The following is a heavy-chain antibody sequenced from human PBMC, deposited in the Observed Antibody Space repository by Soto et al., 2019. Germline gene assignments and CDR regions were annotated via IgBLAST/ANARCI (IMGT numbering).Heavy chain of an antibody. V-gene: IGHV3-30-3*01. CDR2: ISYDGSNK. CDR1: GFTFSSYA. D-gene: IGHD3-16*01. Sequence: VQLVESGGGVVQPGRSLRLSCAASGFTFSSYAMHWVRQAPGKGLEWVAVISYDGSNKYYADSVKGRFTISRDNSKNTLYLQMNSLRAEDTAVYYCARYSDSILPYGLRYWGQGTLVTVSS. J-gene: IGHJ4*02. CDR3: ARYSDSILPYGLRY.